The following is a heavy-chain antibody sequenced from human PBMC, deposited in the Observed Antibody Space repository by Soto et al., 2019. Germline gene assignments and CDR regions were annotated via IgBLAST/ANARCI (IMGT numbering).Heavy chain of an antibody. CDR2: IWDGGSNK. CDR1: GFTFSSYG. D-gene: IGHD3-22*01. V-gene: IGHV3-33*01. J-gene: IGHJ6*02. CDR3: ARDGVGGYYDSSGSYYYGMDV. Sequence: QVQLVESGGGVVQPGRSLRLSCAASGFTFSSYGMHWVRQAPGKGLEWVAVIWDGGSNKYYADSVKGRLTISRYNSKNTLYLQMNSLRAEDTAVYYCARDGVGGYYDSSGSYYYGMDVWGQGTTVTVSS.